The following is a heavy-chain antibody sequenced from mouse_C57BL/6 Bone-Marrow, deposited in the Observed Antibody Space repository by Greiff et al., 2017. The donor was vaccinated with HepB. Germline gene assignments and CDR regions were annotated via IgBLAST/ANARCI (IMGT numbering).Heavy chain of an antibody. J-gene: IGHJ4*01. D-gene: IGHD2-2*01. CDR3: ARRGYPYAMDY. CDR1: GYTFTSYG. CDR2: IYPRSGNT. V-gene: IGHV1-81*01. Sequence: VKLMESGAELARPGASVKLSCKASGYTFTSYGISWVKQRTGQGLEWIGEIYPRSGNTYYNEKFKGKATLTADKSSSTAYMELRSLTSEDSAVYFCARRGYPYAMDYWGQGTSVTVSS.